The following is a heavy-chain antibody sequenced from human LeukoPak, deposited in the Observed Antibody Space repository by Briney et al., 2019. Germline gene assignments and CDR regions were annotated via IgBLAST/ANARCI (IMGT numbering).Heavy chain of an antibody. V-gene: IGHV4-39*01. Sequence: NASETLSLTCTVSGGSIRSSYYYWGWIRQPPGKGLEWIGSIYDSGSTYYNPSLKSRVTISVDTSKNQFSLKLSSVTAADTAVYYCARLSSSGWDTGPAFDYWGQGTLVTVSS. CDR1: GGSIRSSYYY. J-gene: IGHJ4*02. CDR3: ARLSSSGWDTGPAFDY. D-gene: IGHD6-19*01. CDR2: IYDSGST.